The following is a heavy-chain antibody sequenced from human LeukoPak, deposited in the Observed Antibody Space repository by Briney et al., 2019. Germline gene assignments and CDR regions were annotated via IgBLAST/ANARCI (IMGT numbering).Heavy chain of an antibody. CDR2: INTNTGNP. J-gene: IGHJ4*02. CDR3: ARVVRGSSGYRYYFDY. Sequence: ASVKVSCKASGYTFTSYAMNWVRQAPGQGLEWMGWINTNTGNPMYAQGFTGRFVFSLDTSVSTACLQISSLKAEDTAVYYCARVVRGSSGYRYYFDYWGQGTLVTVSS. V-gene: IGHV7-4-1*02. CDR1: GYTFTSYA. D-gene: IGHD3-22*01.